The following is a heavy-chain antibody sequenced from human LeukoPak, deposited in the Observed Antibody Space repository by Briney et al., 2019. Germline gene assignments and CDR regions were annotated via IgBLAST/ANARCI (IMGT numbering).Heavy chain of an antibody. J-gene: IGHJ4*02. Sequence: PSETQSLTCTVSGGSISSGSYYWSWIRQPAGKGLEWSGRIYTSGSTNYNPSLKSRVTMSVDTSKNQFSLKLSSVTAADTAVYYCARAGDFWSGYPSYFDYWGQGTLVTVSS. V-gene: IGHV4-61*02. CDR3: ARAGDFWSGYPSYFDY. CDR1: GGSISSGSYY. D-gene: IGHD3-3*01. CDR2: IYTSGST.